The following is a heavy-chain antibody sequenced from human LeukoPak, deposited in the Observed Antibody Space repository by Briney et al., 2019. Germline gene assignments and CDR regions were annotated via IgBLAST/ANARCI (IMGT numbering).Heavy chain of an antibody. J-gene: IGHJ6*03. CDR1: GGSISSYY. D-gene: IGHD6-6*01. CDR2: IYYSGST. Sequence: PSETLSLTCTVSGGSISSYYWSWIRQPPGKGLEWIGYIYYSGSTNYNPSLKSRVTISVDTSKNQFSLKLSSVTAADTAVYYCATTSIAARRGAYYYMDVWGKGTTVTVSS. CDR3: ATTSIAARRGAYYYMDV. V-gene: IGHV4-59*01.